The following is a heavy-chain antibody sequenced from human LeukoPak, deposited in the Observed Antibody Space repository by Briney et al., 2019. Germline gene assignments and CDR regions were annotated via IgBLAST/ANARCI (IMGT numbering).Heavy chain of an antibody. CDR3: AKTNWGKYYY. CDR2: ISGSGGST. V-gene: IGHV3-23*01. D-gene: IGHD7-27*01. J-gene: IGHJ4*02. Sequence: PGGSLTLSCAASGFTFSSYAVSWVRPAPGKGLEWVSAISGSGGSTYYADSVKGRFTISRDNSKKTLYLQKNSLRADDTAVYYCAKTNWGKYYYWGQGTLVTVSS. CDR1: GFTFSSYA.